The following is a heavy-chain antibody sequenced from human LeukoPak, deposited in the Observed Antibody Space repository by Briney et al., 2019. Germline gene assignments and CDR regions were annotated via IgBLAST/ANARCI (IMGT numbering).Heavy chain of an antibody. CDR1: GFTFSDYY. CDR2: ISSSGSTI. Sequence: SGGSLRLSCAASGFTFSDYYMSWIRQAPGKGLEWVSYISSSGSTIYYADSVKGRFTTSRDNAKNSLYLQMNSLRAEDTAVYYCARVFGDGYNYLSWFDPWGQGTLVTVYS. D-gene: IGHD5-24*01. CDR3: ARVFGDGYNYLSWFDP. V-gene: IGHV3-11*04. J-gene: IGHJ5*02.